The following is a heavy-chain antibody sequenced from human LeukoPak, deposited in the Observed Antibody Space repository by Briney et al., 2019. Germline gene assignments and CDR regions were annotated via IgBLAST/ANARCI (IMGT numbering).Heavy chain of an antibody. Sequence: PSETLSLTCAVSGGAISSYYGSWIRQPPGKGLEWIGDIYASGSTNYNPSPKSRVNISVDTSKNQFSLTLSSVTAADTAVYYCARPGGYRSSATPWGQGTLVTVSS. CDR1: GGAISSYY. D-gene: IGHD6-13*01. V-gene: IGHV4-4*09. CDR2: IYASGST. CDR3: ARPGGYRSSATP. J-gene: IGHJ5*02.